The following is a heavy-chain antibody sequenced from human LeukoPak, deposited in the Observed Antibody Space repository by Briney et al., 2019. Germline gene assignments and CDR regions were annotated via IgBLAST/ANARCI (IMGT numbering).Heavy chain of an antibody. CDR3: AKGGGYEAQYYYSPLDV. CDR2: ISYDGSNK. Sequence: PGGSLRLSCAASGFTFSSYAMHWVRQAPGKGLEWGAVISYDGSNKYYADSVKGRFTISRDNSKNTLYLQMKSLRAEDTAVYYCAKGGGYEAQYYYSPLDVWGKGPTVTISS. D-gene: IGHD5-12*01. J-gene: IGHJ6*03. CDR1: GFTFSSYA. V-gene: IGHV3-30*04.